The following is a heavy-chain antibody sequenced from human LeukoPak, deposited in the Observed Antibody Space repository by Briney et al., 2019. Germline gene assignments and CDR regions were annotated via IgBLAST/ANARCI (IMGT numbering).Heavy chain of an antibody. Sequence: PGGSLRLSCAASGFTFSSDAMSWVRQAPGKGLEWVSSIGGRDGNTYYADSVKGRFTISRDNSQNTLYLQMNSLRAEDTAVFYCAKGWYTSGWDWGQGTLVTVSS. CDR1: GFTFSSDA. D-gene: IGHD6-19*01. J-gene: IGHJ4*02. CDR2: IGGRDGNT. V-gene: IGHV3-23*01. CDR3: AKGWYTSGWD.